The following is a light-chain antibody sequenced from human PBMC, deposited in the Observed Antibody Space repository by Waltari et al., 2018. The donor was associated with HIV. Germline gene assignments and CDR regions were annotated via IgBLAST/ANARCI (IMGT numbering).Light chain of an antibody. V-gene: IGKV4-1*01. J-gene: IGKJ4*01. CDR3: QQYFRIPPT. CDR1: GMLLSRSDNRNY. Sequence: DIVMTQSPDSLPVSLSERATIDCPSSGMLLSRSDNRNYLAWYQQKPRQPPKLLISWSSTRETGVPDRFSGSGSGTAFTLTITGLQAEDVAVYHCQQYFRIPPTFGGGTKVDIK. CDR2: WSS.